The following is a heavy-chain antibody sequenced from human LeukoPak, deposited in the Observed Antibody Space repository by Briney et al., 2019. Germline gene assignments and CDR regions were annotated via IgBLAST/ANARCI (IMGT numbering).Heavy chain of an antibody. D-gene: IGHD6-6*01. CDR1: GFTFSSYS. Sequence: GGSLRLSCAASGFTFSSYSMNWVRQAPGKGLEWVSSISSSSSYIYYADSVKGRFTISRDNAKNSLYLQMNSLRAEDTAVYYCARGVAARRGWYFDYWGQGTLVTVSS. J-gene: IGHJ4*02. CDR3: ARGVAARRGWYFDY. CDR2: ISSSSSYI. V-gene: IGHV3-21*01.